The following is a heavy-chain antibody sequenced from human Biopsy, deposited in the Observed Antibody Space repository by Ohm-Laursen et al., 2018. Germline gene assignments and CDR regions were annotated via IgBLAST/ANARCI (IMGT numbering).Heavy chain of an antibody. J-gene: IGHJ6*02. D-gene: IGHD6-13*01. CDR2: VDWDDYK. V-gene: IGHV2-70*11. CDR1: GFSLSARGMC. Sequence: PTQTLTLTCSFSGFSLSARGMCVRWIRQAPGKALEWLARVDWDDYKDYSASLQTKLSISKDTSNDQMVLTVNNVDPADTATYYCARTPILIVSAGLVYRHRGHLQGMDVWGQGIAVTVS. CDR3: ARTPILIVSAGLVYRHRGHLQGMDV.